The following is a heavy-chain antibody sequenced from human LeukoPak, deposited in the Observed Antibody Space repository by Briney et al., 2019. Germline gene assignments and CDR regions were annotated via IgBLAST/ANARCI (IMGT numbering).Heavy chain of an antibody. CDR3: AKAPTPYFDWLCDY. D-gene: IGHD3-9*01. J-gene: IGHJ4*02. CDR1: GFTFSSYG. CDR2: IRYDGSNK. Sequence: PGGSLRLSCAASGFTFSSYGMHRVRQAPGKGLEWVAFIRYDGSNKYYADSVKGRFTISRDNSKNTLYLQMNSLRAEDTAVYYCAKAPTPYFDWLCDYWGQGTLVTVSS. V-gene: IGHV3-30*02.